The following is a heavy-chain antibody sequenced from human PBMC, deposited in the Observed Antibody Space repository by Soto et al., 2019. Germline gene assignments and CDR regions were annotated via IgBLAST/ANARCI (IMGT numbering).Heavy chain of an antibody. Sequence: GASVKVSCKASGYTFTDYYMRWVRRAPGQGLEWMGWINDNSGATRYSQRFQGGVTLTRDTSISTAYMELSSLRSDDTAVYYCARDSAAAAGLSFDSWGQGTLVTVSS. V-gene: IGHV1-2*02. CDR3: ARDSAAAAGLSFDS. CDR2: INDNSGAT. D-gene: IGHD6-13*01. CDR1: GYTFTDYY. J-gene: IGHJ4*02.